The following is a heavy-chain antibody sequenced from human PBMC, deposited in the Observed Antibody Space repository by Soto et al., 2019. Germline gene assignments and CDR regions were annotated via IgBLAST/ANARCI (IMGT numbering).Heavy chain of an antibody. CDR3: AGGYGRNFDY. Sequence: QVQLQQWGAGLLKPSETLSLTCAVYGGSFSGYYWNWIRQPPGKGLEWIGEINHSGSTNYNPSLKSRVTISVDTSKHQFSLKLGSVTAADTAVYYGAGGYGRNFDYWGQGTLVTVSS. D-gene: IGHD3-10*01. CDR2: INHSGST. CDR1: GGSFSGYY. V-gene: IGHV4-34*01. J-gene: IGHJ4*02.